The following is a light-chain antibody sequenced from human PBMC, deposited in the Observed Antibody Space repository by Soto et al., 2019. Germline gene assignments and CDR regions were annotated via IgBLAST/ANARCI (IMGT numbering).Light chain of an antibody. CDR3: QKYNTAPLT. V-gene: IGKV1-27*01. Sequence: DIQMTQSPSTLSGSVGDRVTITCRASQSFSTYLAWYQQKPGKVPKLLISGISTLQSGVPSRFSGSGYGTEFTLTISNLQPEDVATYYCQKYNTAPLTLGGGTKWIS. CDR1: QSFSTY. CDR2: GIS. J-gene: IGKJ4*01.